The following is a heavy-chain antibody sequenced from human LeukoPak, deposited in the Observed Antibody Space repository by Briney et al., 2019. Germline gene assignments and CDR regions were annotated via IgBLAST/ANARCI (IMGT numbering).Heavy chain of an antibody. CDR2: ISGSGDNT. V-gene: IGHV3-23*01. J-gene: IGHJ6*01. Sequence: GGSLRLSCAASGFTFSSYWMSWVRQPPGKGLEWVSGISGSGDNTLYADSVKGRFTISRDNSKNTLYLEMNSLRAEDTDIYYCAKMKGHPLPKYYMDVWGQGTTVTVSS. CDR1: GFTFSSYW. CDR3: AKMKGHPLPKYYMDV. D-gene: IGHD1-26*01.